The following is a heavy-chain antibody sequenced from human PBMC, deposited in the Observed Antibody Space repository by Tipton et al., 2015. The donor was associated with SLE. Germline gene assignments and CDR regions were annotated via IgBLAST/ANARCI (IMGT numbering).Heavy chain of an antibody. Sequence: QLVQSGAEVKKPGASVKVSCKASGYTFAGYYIYWVRQAPGQGLEWMGWIKPNGGGTTYAQDFQGRVTMTTDTSTGTAYMELTSLNSDDTAIYYCARHPVAGYTYYMDVWGTGTTVTVSS. D-gene: IGHD5-24*01. CDR3: ARHPVAGYTYYMDV. J-gene: IGHJ6*03. V-gene: IGHV1-2*02. CDR2: IKPNGGGT. CDR1: GYTFAGYY.